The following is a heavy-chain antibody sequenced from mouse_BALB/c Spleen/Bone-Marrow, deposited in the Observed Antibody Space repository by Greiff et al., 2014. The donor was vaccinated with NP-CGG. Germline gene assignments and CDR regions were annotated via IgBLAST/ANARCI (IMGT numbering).Heavy chain of an antibody. D-gene: IGHD3-3*01. CDR2: ISNGGGST. V-gene: IGHV5-12*02. CDR1: GFTFSDYY. J-gene: IGHJ4*01. Sequence: EVQGVESGGGLVQPGGSLKLSCATSGFTFSDYYMYWVRQTPEKRLEWVAYISNGGGSTYYPDTVKGQFTISRDNAKNTLYLQMSRLKSEDTAMYYCARQGGTEYYAKDYWGQGTSVTVSS. CDR3: ARQGGTEYYAKDY.